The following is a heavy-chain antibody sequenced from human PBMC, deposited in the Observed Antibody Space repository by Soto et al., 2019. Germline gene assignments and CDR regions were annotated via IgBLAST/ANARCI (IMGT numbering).Heavy chain of an antibody. J-gene: IGHJ4*02. CDR3: ARQLSHICDS. Sequence: GEYLKLSYTGVGYNFGSALMGCVRQMPGKGLEWMGIIKPGTSDIRYSPSCRGHVTISADEAVSTAYLQWSSLKASDTAMYYCARQLSHICDSWGQGTLVNVS. D-gene: IGHD3-3*02. CDR2: IKPGTSDI. V-gene: IGHV5-51*01. CDR1: GYNFGSAL.